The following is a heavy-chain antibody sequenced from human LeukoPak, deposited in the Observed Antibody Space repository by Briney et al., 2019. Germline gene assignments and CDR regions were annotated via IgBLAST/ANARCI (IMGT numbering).Heavy chain of an antibody. V-gene: IGHV3-23*01. CDR2: ISGSGGST. CDR1: GFTFSSYA. J-gene: IGHJ1*01. CDR3: AKESVQQPAEYFQH. Sequence: GGSLRLSCAASGFTFSSYAMSWVRQAPGKGLEWVSAISGSGGSTYYADSVKGRFTISRDNSKNTLYLPMSSVRAEDTAVYYCAKESVQQPAEYFQHWGQGTLVTVSS. D-gene: IGHD6-13*01.